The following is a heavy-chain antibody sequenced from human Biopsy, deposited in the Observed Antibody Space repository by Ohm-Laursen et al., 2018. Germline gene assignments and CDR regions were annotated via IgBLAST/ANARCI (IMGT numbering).Heavy chain of an antibody. Sequence: SLRLSCSASGFSFSSYGMHCVRQAPGKGLEWVAVLWYDGTNKYYADSVKGRFTISRDNSKNTLYLQMNSLRAEDTAMYYCARPTNARAGGAPFDIWGQGTMVTVSS. D-gene: IGHD1-1*01. CDR3: ARPTNARAGGAPFDI. CDR2: LWYDGTNK. J-gene: IGHJ3*02. CDR1: GFSFSSYG. V-gene: IGHV3-33*01.